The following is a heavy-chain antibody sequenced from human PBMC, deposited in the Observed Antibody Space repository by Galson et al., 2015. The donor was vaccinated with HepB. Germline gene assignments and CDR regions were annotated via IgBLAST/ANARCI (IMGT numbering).Heavy chain of an antibody. V-gene: IGHV3-23*01. CDR1: GFTFSNYA. CDR3: AKDRSTHFYYGLDV. Sequence: SLRLSCAASGFTFSNYAMSWVRQAPGKGLEWVATMSGIGGGTYYADSVKGRFTVSRDTSKNTLYLQMNSLRAEDTAVYYCAKDRSTHFYYGLDVWGLGTTVTVS. D-gene: IGHD1-26*01. CDR2: MSGIGGGT. J-gene: IGHJ6*02.